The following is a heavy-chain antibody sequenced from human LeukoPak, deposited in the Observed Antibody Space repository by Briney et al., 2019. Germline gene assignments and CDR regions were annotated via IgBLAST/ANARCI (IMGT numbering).Heavy chain of an antibody. Sequence: SETLSLTCIVSGGSISSGGYYWSWIRQHPGRGLEWIGYIYYSGSTYYNPSLKSRVTISVDTSKNQFSLKLSSVTAADTAVYYCARYGSGSDAFDIWGQGTMVTVSS. CDR3: ARYGSGSDAFDI. CDR1: GGSISSGGYY. D-gene: IGHD3-10*01. CDR2: IYYSGST. J-gene: IGHJ3*02. V-gene: IGHV4-31*03.